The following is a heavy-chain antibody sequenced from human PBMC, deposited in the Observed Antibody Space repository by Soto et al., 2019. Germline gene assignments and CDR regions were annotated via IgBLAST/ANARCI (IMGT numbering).Heavy chain of an antibody. J-gene: IGHJ6*02. D-gene: IGHD3-10*01. CDR2: ISSSSSYT. CDR3: ASDSARGLNNLYGMDV. CDR1: GFTFSDYY. Sequence: GGSLRLSCAASGFTFSDYYMSWIRQAPGKGLEWVSYISSSSSYTSYADSVKGRFTISRDNAKNSLYLQMNSLRAEDTAVYYCASDSARGLNNLYGMDVWGQGTTVTVSS. V-gene: IGHV3-11*06.